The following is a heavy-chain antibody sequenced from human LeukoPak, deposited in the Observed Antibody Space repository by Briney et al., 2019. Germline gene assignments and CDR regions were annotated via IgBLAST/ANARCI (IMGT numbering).Heavy chain of an antibody. J-gene: IGHJ4*02. D-gene: IGHD5/OR15-5a*01. CDR1: GFTFSSYA. Sequence: PGGSLRLSCAASGFTFSSYAMSWVRQAPGKGLEWVSALTGSGATTNYADSVKGRFTISRDNSKSTLFLQMNSLRAEDTAVYYCAKEDIVSTMGNFDYWGQGTLATVSS. CDR3: AKEDIVSTMGNFDY. CDR2: LTGSGATT. V-gene: IGHV3-23*01.